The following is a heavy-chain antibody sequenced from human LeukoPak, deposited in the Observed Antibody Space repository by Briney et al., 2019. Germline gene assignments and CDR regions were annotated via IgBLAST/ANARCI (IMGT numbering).Heavy chain of an antibody. V-gene: IGHV3-7*01. Sequence: PGGSLRLSCAGSAYMFNNYWMTWVRQAPGKGLEWVANRKSDGSEKYFVDSVEGRFTIARDNAKKSLYLQMNSLRPEDTAVYYCTGGQPIVSWGQGTLVTVSS. J-gene: IGHJ4*02. D-gene: IGHD3-16*02. CDR3: TGGQPIVS. CDR2: RKSDGSEK. CDR1: AYMFNNYW.